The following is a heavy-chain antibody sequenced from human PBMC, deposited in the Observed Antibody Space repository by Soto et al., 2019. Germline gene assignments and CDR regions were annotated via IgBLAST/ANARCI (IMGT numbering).Heavy chain of an antibody. V-gene: IGHV3-21*01. J-gene: IGHJ4*02. D-gene: IGHD3-22*01. Sequence: GGSLRPSCEASGFTFSSYSMNWVRQAPGKGLEWVSCISSSSSYIYYADSVKGRFTISRDNAKNSLYLQMNSLSAEDTAVYYCARDRHYYDSSGDPKPFDYWGQGTLVTVSS. CDR1: GFTFSSYS. CDR2: ISSSSSYI. CDR3: ARDRHYYDSSGDPKPFDY.